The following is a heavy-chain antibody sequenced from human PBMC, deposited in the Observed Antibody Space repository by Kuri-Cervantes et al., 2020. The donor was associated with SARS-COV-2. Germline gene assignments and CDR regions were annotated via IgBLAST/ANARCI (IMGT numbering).Heavy chain of an antibody. Sequence: SVKVSCKASGGTFSSYAISWVRQAPGQGLEWMGGIIPIFGTENYAQKFQGRVTITADESTSTAYMELSSLRSEDTAVYYCARARNGNYLNEPDYWGQGTLVTVSS. J-gene: IGHJ4*02. CDR1: GGTFSSYA. CDR2: IIPIFGTE. V-gene: IGHV1-69*13. D-gene: IGHD4-17*01. CDR3: ARARNGNYLNEPDY.